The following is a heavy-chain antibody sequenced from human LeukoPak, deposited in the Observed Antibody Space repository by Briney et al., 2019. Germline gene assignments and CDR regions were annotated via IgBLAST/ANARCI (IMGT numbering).Heavy chain of an antibody. CDR3: ARDVEYYYFDY. Sequence: GGSLRLTCAASGFTFSSYRMNWVRQAPGKGLEWVSSISSSSSYIYYADSVKGRFTLSRDNARNSLYLQMNSLRAEDTAVYYCARDVEYYYFDYWGQGTLVTVSS. D-gene: IGHD2/OR15-2a*01. J-gene: IGHJ4*02. CDR1: GFTFSSYR. V-gene: IGHV3-21*01. CDR2: ISSSSSYI.